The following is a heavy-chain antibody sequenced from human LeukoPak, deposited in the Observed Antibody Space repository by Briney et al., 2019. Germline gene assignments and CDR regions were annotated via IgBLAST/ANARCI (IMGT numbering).Heavy chain of an antibody. CDR1: GRSIRSVY. J-gene: IGHJ4*02. V-gene: IGHV4-4*07. CDR3: ARGFGSGTSPIAL. D-gene: IGHD3-10*01. CDR2: IYATDLT. Sequence: SETLSLTCTVSGRSIRSVYWNWIRQSAGKGLEWIGRIYATDLTNYNPSLKSRVTLSIDMARNELFLTLKSVTAADTAVYYCARGFGSGTSPIALWSQAALVTVSS.